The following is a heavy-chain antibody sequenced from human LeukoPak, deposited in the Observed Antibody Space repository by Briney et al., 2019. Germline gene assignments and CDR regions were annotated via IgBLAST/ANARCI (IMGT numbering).Heavy chain of an antibody. V-gene: IGHV7-4-1*02. D-gene: IGHD3-9*01. Sequence: APVKVSCKASGYTFTSYAMNWVRQAPGQGLEWMGWINTNTGNPTYAQGFTGRFVFSLDTSVSTAYLQISSLKAEDTAVYYCARAVLLRYFDSLLDAFDIWGQGTMVTVSS. CDR1: GYTFTSYA. CDR3: ARAVLLRYFDSLLDAFDI. CDR2: INTNTGNP. J-gene: IGHJ3*02.